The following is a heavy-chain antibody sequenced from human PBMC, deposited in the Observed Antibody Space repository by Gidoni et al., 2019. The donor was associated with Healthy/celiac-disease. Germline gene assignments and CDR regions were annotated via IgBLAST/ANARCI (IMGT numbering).Heavy chain of an antibody. CDR3: AKGSRLYYYYYMDV. D-gene: IGHD6-25*01. Sequence: EVQLVESGGGLVQPGRYLRLSCAASGFTFDDYAMHWVRQAPGKGLEWVSGISWNSGSIGYADSVKGRFTISRDNAKNSLYLQMNSLRAEDTALYYCAKGSRLYYYYYMDVWGKGTTVTVSS. CDR2: ISWNSGSI. CDR1: GFTFDDYA. V-gene: IGHV3-9*01. J-gene: IGHJ6*03.